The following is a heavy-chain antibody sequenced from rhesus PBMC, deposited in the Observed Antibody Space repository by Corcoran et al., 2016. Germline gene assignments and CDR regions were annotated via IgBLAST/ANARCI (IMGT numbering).Heavy chain of an antibody. CDR1: GFTFGSYA. Sequence: QVQLVQSGAEVKKPGASVKVSCKASGFTFGSYAINWVRQAPGQGLEWMGVIIPLVDITNYAEKFQGRVTITAYTSTSTAYMELSSLRSEDTAVYYCARASYYDSGYYTFDYWGQGVLVTVSS. D-gene: IGHD3-28*01. CDR3: ARASYYDSGYYTFDY. J-gene: IGHJ4*01. CDR2: IIPLVDIT. V-gene: IGHV1-198*02.